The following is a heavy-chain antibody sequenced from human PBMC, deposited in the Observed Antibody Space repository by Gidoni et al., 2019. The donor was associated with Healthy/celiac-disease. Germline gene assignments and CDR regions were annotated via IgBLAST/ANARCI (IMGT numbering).Heavy chain of an antibody. CDR3: ARMKITSYYYYGMDV. J-gene: IGHJ6*02. CDR2: IDWDDDK. D-gene: IGHD3-16*01. Sequence: QVPLRESGPALVKPTQTLTLTCPFSGFSLSPSGMCVSWIRQPPGKALEWLALIDWDDDKYYSTSLKTRLTISKDTSKNQVVLTMTNMDPVDTATYYCARMKITSYYYYGMDVWGQGTTVTVSS. V-gene: IGHV2-70*01. CDR1: GFSLSPSGMC.